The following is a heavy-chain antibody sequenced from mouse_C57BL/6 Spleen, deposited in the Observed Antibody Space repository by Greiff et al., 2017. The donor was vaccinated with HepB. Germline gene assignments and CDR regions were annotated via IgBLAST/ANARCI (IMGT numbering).Heavy chain of an antibody. CDR3: ARDDGYYVWFAY. Sequence: VQLQQSGAELVKPGASVKLSCTASGFNINDYYMHWVKQRTEQGLEWIGRIDPEDGETKYAPKFQVKATITADTSSHPSYLQLSSLTSEDTAVYYCARDDGYYVWFAYWGQGTLVTVSA. CDR2: IDPEDGET. V-gene: IGHV14-2*01. D-gene: IGHD2-3*01. CDR1: GFNINDYY. J-gene: IGHJ3*01.